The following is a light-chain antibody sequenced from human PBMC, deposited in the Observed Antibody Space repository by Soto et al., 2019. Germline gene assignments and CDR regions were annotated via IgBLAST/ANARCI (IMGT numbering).Light chain of an antibody. CDR1: QSVSTY. CDR3: QQRSNWTPGLT. J-gene: IGKJ4*01. CDR2: DAS. Sequence: EIVLTQSPATLSLSPGERATLSCRASQSVSTYLAWYQQKPGQAPRLLIYDASNMATGIPARFSGSGSGTDFTLTLSSLEPEHFAVYYCQQRSNWTPGLTFGGGTKVEIK. V-gene: IGKV3-11*01.